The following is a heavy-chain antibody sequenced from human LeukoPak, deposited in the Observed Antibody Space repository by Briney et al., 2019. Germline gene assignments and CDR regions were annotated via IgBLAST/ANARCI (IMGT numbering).Heavy chain of an antibody. V-gene: IGHV1-69*11. CDR2: IIPILRTP. J-gene: IGHJ5*02. CDR1: GGTFSSYA. D-gene: IGHD3/OR15-3a*01. CDR3: ARDLRVWFFDP. Sequence: SVKVSCKASGGTFSSYAISWVRQAPGQGLEWMGRIIPILRTPNYAQNFQGRVTITTDESTSTAYMELSSLRSEDTAVYYCARDLRVWFFDPWGQGTLVTVSS.